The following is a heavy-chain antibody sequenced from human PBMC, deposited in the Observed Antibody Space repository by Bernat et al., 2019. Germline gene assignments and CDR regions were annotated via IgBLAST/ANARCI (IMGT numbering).Heavy chain of an antibody. J-gene: IGHJ4*02. CDR3: ARGTPQIN. CDR1: GFTFSSYY. CDR2: ISSSSYYT. Sequence: QVQLVESGGGVVQPGRSLRLSCAASGFTFSSYYMNWIRQAPGKGLEWVSDISSSSYYTNYADSVKGRFTISRDNAKNSLYLQMNSLRADDTAVYYCARGTPQINWGQGTLVTVSA. D-gene: IGHD2-15*01. V-gene: IGHV3-11*05.